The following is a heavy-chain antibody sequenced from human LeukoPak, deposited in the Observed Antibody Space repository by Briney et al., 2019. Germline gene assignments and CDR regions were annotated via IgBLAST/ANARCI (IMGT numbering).Heavy chain of an antibody. V-gene: IGHV3-21*01. Sequence: SGGSLRLSYTASGFTFSSYSMNWVRQAPGKGLEWVSSISSSSSYIYYADSVKGRFTISRDNAKNSLYLQMNSLRAEDTAVYYCARGGYGVGHAFDIWGQGTMVTVSS. CDR2: ISSSSSYI. D-gene: IGHD6-13*01. CDR1: GFTFSSYS. CDR3: ARGGYGVGHAFDI. J-gene: IGHJ3*02.